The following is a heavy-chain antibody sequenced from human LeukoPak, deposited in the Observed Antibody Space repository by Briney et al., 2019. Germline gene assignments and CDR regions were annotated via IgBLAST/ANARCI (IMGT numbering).Heavy chain of an antibody. CDR1: GGSISSYY. D-gene: IGHD6-19*01. Sequence: PSETLSLTCTVSGGSISSYYWNWIRQPPGKGLEWIGYTYYSGSTNYNPSLKSRVTMSVDMSRKQFSLKLSSVTAADTAVYYCARRGSGWFYLDYWGQGTLVTVSS. J-gene: IGHJ4*02. CDR3: ARRGSGWFYLDY. CDR2: TYYSGST. V-gene: IGHV4-59*08.